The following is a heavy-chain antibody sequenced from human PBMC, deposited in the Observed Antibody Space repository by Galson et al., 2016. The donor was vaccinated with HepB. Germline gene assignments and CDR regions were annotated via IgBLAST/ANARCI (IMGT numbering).Heavy chain of an antibody. CDR1: GFSVSGKY. Sequence: SLRLSCAASGFSVSGKYMSWARLAPGKGLEWVSAIFSGDATYYRDSVKGRFTISRDTSKNTLYLQMNNLRAEDTAIYYCEGYSDPFDIWGRGTMVTVSS. D-gene: IGHD3-22*01. CDR3: EGYSDPFDI. J-gene: IGHJ3*02. CDR2: IFSGDAT. V-gene: IGHV3-53*01.